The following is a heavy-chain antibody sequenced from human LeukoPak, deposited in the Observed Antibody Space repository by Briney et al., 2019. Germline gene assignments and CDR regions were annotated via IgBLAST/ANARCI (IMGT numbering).Heavy chain of an antibody. V-gene: IGHV4-59*01. D-gene: IGHD3-10*01. CDR2: IYYSGST. CDR1: GGSISPFY. Sequence: SETLPLTCTVFGGSISPFYWSWIRQPPGKGLEWIGYIYYSGSTNYNPSLKSRVTISVDTSKNQFSLKLSSVTAADTAVYYCARDSHNYGRWYFDLWGRGTLVTVSS. J-gene: IGHJ2*01. CDR3: ARDSHNYGRWYFDL.